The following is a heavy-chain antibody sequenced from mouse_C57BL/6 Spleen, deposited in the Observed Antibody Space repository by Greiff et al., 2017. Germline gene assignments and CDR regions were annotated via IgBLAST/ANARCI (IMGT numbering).Heavy chain of an antibody. D-gene: IGHD3-2*02. CDR3: TRNPIDSSVYGFAY. CDR2: IDPETGGT. Sequence: QVQLQQSGAELVRPGASVTLSCKASGYTFTDYEMHWVKQTPVHGLEWIGAIDPETGGTAYNQKFKGKAILTADKSSSTAYMELRSLTSEDSAVYYCTRNPIDSSVYGFAYWGQGTLVTVSA. J-gene: IGHJ3*01. CDR1: GYTFTDYE. V-gene: IGHV1-15*01.